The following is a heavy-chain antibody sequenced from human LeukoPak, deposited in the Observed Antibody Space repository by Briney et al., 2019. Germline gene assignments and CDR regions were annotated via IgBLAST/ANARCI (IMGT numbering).Heavy chain of an antibody. V-gene: IGHV4-34*01. Sequence: PSETLSLTCAVYGGSFSGYYWSWIRQPPGKGLEWIGEINHSGSTNYNPSLKSRVTISVDTSKNQFSLKLSSVTAAGTAVYYCARGISGFWRDYYYGMDVWGQGTTVTVSS. CDR3: ARGISGFWRDYYYGMDV. J-gene: IGHJ6*02. CDR2: INHSGST. D-gene: IGHD3-3*01. CDR1: GGSFSGYY.